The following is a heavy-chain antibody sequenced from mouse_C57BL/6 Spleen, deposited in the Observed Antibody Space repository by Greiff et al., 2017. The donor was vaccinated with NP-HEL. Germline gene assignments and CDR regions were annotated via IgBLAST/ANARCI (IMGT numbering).Heavy chain of an antibody. CDR3: ARTYYYGSSYAY. Sequence: EVQLQESGPELVKPGASVKMSCKASGYTFTDYNMHWVKQSHGKSLEWIGYINPNNGGTSYNQKFKGKATLTVNKSSSTAYMELRSLTSEDSAVYYCARTYYYGSSYAYWGQGTLVTVSA. D-gene: IGHD1-1*01. CDR2: INPNNGGT. V-gene: IGHV1-22*01. J-gene: IGHJ3*01. CDR1: GYTFTDYN.